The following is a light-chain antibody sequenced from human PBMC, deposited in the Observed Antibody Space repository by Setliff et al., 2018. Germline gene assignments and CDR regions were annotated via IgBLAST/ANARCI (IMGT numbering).Light chain of an antibody. CDR1: SSDVGLFNH. CDR3: CSFTTTGTYV. Sequence: QPVLTQPASVSGSPGQSITISCTGTSSDVGLFNHVSWYQQHPDKAPKLIIFDVSKRPSGLSYRFSGSKSGNTASLTISGLQAEDEADYYCCSFTTTGTYVFGVGTKVTVL. J-gene: IGLJ1*01. CDR2: DVS. V-gene: IGLV2-14*03.